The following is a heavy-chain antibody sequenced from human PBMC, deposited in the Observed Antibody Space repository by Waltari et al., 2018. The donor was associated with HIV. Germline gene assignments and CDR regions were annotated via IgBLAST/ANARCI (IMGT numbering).Heavy chain of an antibody. J-gene: IGHJ2*01. Sequence: QVQLVESGGGVVQPGRSLRLSCAASGFTFSSYGMHWVRQAPGKGLEWVAVIWYDGSNKYYADYVKGRFTISRDNYKNTLYLQMNSLRAEDTAVYYCARDRRIWYFDLWGRGTLVTVSS. V-gene: IGHV3-33*01. CDR1: GFTFSSYG. CDR3: ARDRRIWYFDL. CDR2: IWYDGSNK.